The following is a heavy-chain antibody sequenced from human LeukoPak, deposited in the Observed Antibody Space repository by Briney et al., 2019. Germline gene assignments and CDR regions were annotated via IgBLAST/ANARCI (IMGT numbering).Heavy chain of an antibody. CDR2: INPNSGDT. D-gene: IGHD4-17*01. Sequence: ASVKVSCKASGYTFTVYYMHWVRQAPGQGLEWMGWINPNSGDTNYAQKFQGRVTMTRDTSISTVYMELSRLRSDDTAVYYCARRADRATTVTSFWFFDLWGRGSLVTVSS. J-gene: IGHJ2*01. CDR1: GYTFTVYY. CDR3: ARRADRATTVTSFWFFDL. V-gene: IGHV1-2*02.